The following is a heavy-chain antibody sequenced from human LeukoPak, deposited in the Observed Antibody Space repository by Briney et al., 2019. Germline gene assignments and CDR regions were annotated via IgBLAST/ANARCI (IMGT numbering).Heavy chain of an antibody. CDR3: ARDRGRFLEWLDYFDY. D-gene: IGHD3-3*01. CDR1: AGTFSSYT. CDR2: IIPILGIA. V-gene: IGHV1-69*04. Sequence: ASVKLSCKASAGTFSSYTISWVRQAPGHGLEWKGRIIPILGIANYAQKLQGRVTITADKSTSTAYMELSSLRSEDTAVYYCARDRGRFLEWLDYFDYWGQGTLVTVSS. J-gene: IGHJ4*02.